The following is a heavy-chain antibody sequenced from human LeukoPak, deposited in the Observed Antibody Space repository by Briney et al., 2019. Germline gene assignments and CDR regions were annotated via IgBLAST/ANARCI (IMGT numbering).Heavy chain of an antibody. Sequence: PSETLSLTCTVSGGSISSSSYYWGWIRQPPGKGLEWIGEINHFGSTHYNPSLKSRVTISIDTSKNQFSLKLRSATAANTAVYYCARSIAARPLQSFFDCWGQGTLVTVSS. CDR2: INHFGST. D-gene: IGHD6-6*01. CDR1: GGSISSSSYY. J-gene: IGHJ4*02. V-gene: IGHV4-39*07. CDR3: ARSIAARPLQSFFDC.